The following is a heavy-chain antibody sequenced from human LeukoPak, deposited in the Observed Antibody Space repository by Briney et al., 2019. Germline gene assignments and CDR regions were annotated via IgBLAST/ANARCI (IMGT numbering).Heavy chain of an antibody. D-gene: IGHD1-7*01. CDR1: GYTFSRYG. Sequence: ASVKVSCKASGYTFSRYGITWVRQAPGQGLEWMGWITAYDGNTNFAQNFQARVTMTTDTSTNTAYMELGSLRSDDTAVYYCARQSFIAGDNWNYVLNGDDALDIWGQGTMVTVSS. V-gene: IGHV1-18*01. CDR2: ITAYDGNT. J-gene: IGHJ3*02. CDR3: ARQSFIAGDNWNYVLNGDDALDI.